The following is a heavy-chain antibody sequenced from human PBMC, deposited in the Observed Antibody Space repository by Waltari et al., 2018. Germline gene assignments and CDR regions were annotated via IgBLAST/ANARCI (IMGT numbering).Heavy chain of an antibody. CDR1: GGTFSSYA. CDR2: IIPIFGTA. V-gene: IGHV1-69*14. D-gene: IGHD3-3*01. J-gene: IGHJ4*02. Sequence: QVQLVQSGAEVKKPGSSVTVSCKASGGTFSSYAISWVRQDPGQGLEWIGRIIPIFGTANYAQKFQGRVTITADKSTSTAYMELSSLRSEDTAVYYCAREAAVETIFGSAFDYWGQGTLVTVSS. CDR3: AREAAVETIFGSAFDY.